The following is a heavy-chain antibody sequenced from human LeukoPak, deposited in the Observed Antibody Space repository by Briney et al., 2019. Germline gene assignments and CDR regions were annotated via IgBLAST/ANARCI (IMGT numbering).Heavy chain of an antibody. V-gene: IGHV1-18*01. J-gene: IGHJ4*02. CDR1: GYTFTSYG. Sequence: GATVKLSCKASGYTFTSYGISWVRQAPGQGLEWMVWISAYNGNTNYAQKLRGRVTMSTDTSTSTAYMDRRSLRPDDTAVYYCARLPRGTTVTTFFDYWGQGTLVTVSS. CDR2: ISAYNGNT. CDR3: ARLPRGTTVTTFFDY. D-gene: IGHD4-17*01.